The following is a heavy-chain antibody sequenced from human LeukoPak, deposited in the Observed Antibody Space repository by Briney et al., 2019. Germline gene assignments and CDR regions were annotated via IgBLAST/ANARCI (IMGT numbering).Heavy chain of an antibody. D-gene: IGHD2-2*01. J-gene: IGHJ6*02. Sequence: ASVTVSCKASGYTFTSYDSNWVRQATGQGLEGMGWMNPNSGNTGYAQKFQGRVIMTRNTCITTAYMELRSLRSEDTAVYYCARSFGGRGPAARGNYYYGMDLWGQGTTVTVSS. CDR2: MNPNSGNT. CDR3: ARSFGGRGPAARGNYYYGMDL. V-gene: IGHV1-8*01. CDR1: GYTFTSYD.